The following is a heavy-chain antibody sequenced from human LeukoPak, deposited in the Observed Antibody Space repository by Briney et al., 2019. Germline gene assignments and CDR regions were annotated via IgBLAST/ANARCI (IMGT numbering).Heavy chain of an antibody. V-gene: IGHV4-31*03. Sequence: TLSLTCTVSGGSISSGGYYWSWIRQHPGKGLEWIGYIYYSGSTYYNPSLKSRVTISVDTSKNQFSLKLSSVTAADTAVYYCARVRGGNYYDSSGYYGRAFDIWGQGTMVTVSS. CDR1: GGSISSGGYY. J-gene: IGHJ3*02. CDR3: ARVRGGNYYDSSGYYGRAFDI. CDR2: IYYSGST. D-gene: IGHD3-22*01.